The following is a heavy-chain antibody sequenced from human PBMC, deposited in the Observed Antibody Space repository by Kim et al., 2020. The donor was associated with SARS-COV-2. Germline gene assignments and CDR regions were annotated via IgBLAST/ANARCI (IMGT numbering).Heavy chain of an antibody. Sequence: GGSLRLSCAASGFPLSDHFIDWVRQAPGKGLEWVGRSRNKANSYTTDFAASVKGRFTISRDDSKNSLYLEMRGLKTEDTAVYSCAREVEGAVDIWGQGTVVTVSS. CDR2: SRNKANSYTT. CDR1: GFPLSDHF. CDR3: AREVEGAVDI. V-gene: IGHV3-72*01. J-gene: IGHJ3*02.